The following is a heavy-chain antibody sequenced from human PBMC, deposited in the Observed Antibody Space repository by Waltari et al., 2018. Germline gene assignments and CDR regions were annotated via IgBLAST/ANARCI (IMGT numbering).Heavy chain of an antibody. J-gene: IGHJ1*01. CDR2: INHSGST. D-gene: IGHD6-13*01. CDR1: GGSFSGYY. Sequence: QVQLQQWGAGLLKPSETLSLTCAVYGGSFSGYYWSWIRQPPGKGLEWIGEINHSGSTNYNPSLKSRVTISVDTSKNQFSLKLSSVTAADTAVYYCATPRASRYSSSWYEGPAEYFQHWGQGTLVTVSS. CDR3: ATPRASRYSSSWYEGPAEYFQH. V-gene: IGHV4-34*01.